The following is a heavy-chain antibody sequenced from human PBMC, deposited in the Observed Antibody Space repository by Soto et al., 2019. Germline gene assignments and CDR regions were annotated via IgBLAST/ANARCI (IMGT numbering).Heavy chain of an antibody. J-gene: IGHJ4*02. V-gene: IGHV4-59*01. CDR3: ARGRDGYKRFDY. CDR1: GGSISSYY. D-gene: IGHD2-21*01. Sequence: SEMLSLTCTVSGGSISSYYWNWIRQPPGKGLEWIGYIYYSGSTNYNPSLKSRVTISVDTSKNQFSLKLSSVTAADTAVYYCARGRDGYKRFDYWGQGTLVTVSS. CDR2: IYYSGST.